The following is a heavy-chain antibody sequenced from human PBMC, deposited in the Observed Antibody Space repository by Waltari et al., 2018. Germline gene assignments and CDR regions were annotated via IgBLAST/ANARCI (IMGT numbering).Heavy chain of an antibody. CDR1: GYTFTGYY. J-gene: IGHJ6*03. CDR3: ARYCSGGSCYSHYYMDV. CDR2: VNPNRGGA. Sequence: QVQLVQSGAEVKKPGASVKVSCKASGYTFTGYYMHWVRQAPGQGLEWMGRVNPNRGGANYAQKFQGRVTMTRDTSISTAYMELSRLGSDDTAVYYCARYCSGGSCYSHYYMDVWGKGTTVTVSS. D-gene: IGHD2-15*01. V-gene: IGHV1-2*06.